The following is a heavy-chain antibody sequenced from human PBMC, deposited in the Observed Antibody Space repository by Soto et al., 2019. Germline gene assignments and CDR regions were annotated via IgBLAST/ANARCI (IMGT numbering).Heavy chain of an antibody. Sequence: EVQVVESGGGLVKPGGSLRLACAASGFPFSSFSWNWVGQAPGKGLEWVSSISPGGNSVYYADSVKGRFTISRDNAKNSLYLQMNNLRAEDAAVYYCARPRGPRGYDLIDYWGQGTLVTVSS. CDR1: GFPFSSFS. J-gene: IGHJ4*02. D-gene: IGHD5-12*01. V-gene: IGHV3-21*02. CDR2: ISPGGNSV. CDR3: ARPRGPRGYDLIDY.